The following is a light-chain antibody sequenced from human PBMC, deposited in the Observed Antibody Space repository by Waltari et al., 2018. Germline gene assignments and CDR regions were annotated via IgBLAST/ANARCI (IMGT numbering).Light chain of an antibody. CDR1: QSVRTN. J-gene: IGKJ4*01. Sequence: VLLTQSPASLSVSPGDTVILSCRASQSVRTNLVWYQQKAGQAPRTLIYGASTRASGVPSRFSGSGSETDFTLYISSLQSEDAAVDFCQQYYVWPPITFGGGTKLEI. CDR3: QQYYVWPPIT. CDR2: GAS. V-gene: IGKV3-15*01.